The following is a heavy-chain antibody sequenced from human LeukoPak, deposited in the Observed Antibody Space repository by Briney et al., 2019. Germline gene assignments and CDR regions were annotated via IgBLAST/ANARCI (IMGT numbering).Heavy chain of an antibody. D-gene: IGHD6-19*01. V-gene: IGHV3-53*01. Sequence: GSLRLSCAASGFTVSSNYMSWVRQAPGKGLEWVSVIYSGGSTYYADSVKGRFTISRDNSKNTLYLQMNSLTAEDTAIYYCVRYLSGWYYFDYWGQGTLVTVSS. J-gene: IGHJ4*02. CDR2: IYSGGST. CDR3: VRYLSGWYYFDY. CDR1: GFTVSSNY.